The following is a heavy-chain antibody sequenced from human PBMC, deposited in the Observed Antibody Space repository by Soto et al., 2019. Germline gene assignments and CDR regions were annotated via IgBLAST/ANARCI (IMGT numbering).Heavy chain of an antibody. CDR2: INPNSGDT. CDR3: ATRYSYVHF. Sequence: ASVKVSCKSSRYAFTGYYIHWVRQAPGQGLEWMGWINPNSGDTNYAQKFQGRVTMTRDTSFSTAYMELSSLRSDDTAVYYCATRYSYVHFWGQGTLVTV. CDR1: RYAFTGYY. J-gene: IGHJ4*02. D-gene: IGHD5-18*01. V-gene: IGHV1-2*02.